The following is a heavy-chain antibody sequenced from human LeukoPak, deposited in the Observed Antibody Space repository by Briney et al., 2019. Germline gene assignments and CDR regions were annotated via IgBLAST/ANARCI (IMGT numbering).Heavy chain of an antibody. J-gene: IGHJ4*02. CDR2: INPSGGST. CDR3: ARGLDTAMVTRGLDY. Sequence: ASVKVSCKASGYTFTSYYMHWVRQAPGQGPEWMGIINPSGGSTSYAQKFQGRVTMTRDTSTSTVYMELSSLRSEDTAVYYCARGLDTAMVTRGLDYWGQGTLVTVSS. D-gene: IGHD5-18*01. CDR1: GYTFTSYY. V-gene: IGHV1-46*01.